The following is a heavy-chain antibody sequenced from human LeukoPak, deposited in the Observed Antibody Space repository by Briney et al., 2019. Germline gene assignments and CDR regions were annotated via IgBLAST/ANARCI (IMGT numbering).Heavy chain of an antibody. CDR3: ARGASAPSYYDYVWGSYRPRNYFDY. J-gene: IGHJ4*02. D-gene: IGHD3-16*02. CDR2: IKQDGSAK. Sequence: PGGSLRLSCAASGFTFSRHWMYWVRQAPGKGLEWVANIKQDGSAKPYVDSVKGRFTISRDNAKNSLFLQMNSLRAEDTAVYYCARGASAPSYYDYVWGSYRPRNYFDYWGQGTLVTVSS. V-gene: IGHV3-7*01. CDR1: GFTFSRHW.